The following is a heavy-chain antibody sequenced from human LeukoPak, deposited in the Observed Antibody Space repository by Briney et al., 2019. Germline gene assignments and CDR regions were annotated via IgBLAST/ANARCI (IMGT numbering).Heavy chain of an antibody. J-gene: IGHJ5*02. CDR1: GCSISSYD. Sequence: TSETLSLTCTVSGCSISSYDWSWIRQPPGKGLEWIGYIYYSGSTNYYPSLKSRVTISVATSKTQFSLKLSSVTAADTAVYYCARQFGCSGGSCSSFPISGWFDPWGQGTLVTVSS. V-gene: IGHV4-59*08. CDR3: ARQFGCSGGSCSSFPISGWFDP. CDR2: IYYSGST. D-gene: IGHD2-15*01.